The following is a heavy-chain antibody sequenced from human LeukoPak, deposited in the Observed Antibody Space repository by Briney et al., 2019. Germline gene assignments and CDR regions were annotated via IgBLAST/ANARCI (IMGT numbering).Heavy chain of an antibody. V-gene: IGHV4-59*08. Sequence: SETLSLTCTVSGGSISSYYWSWIRQPPGKGLEWIGCIYYSGSTNYNPSLKSRVTISVDTSKNQFSLKLSSVTAADTAMYYCARMSSTSSYYFDYWGQGTLVTVSS. J-gene: IGHJ4*02. CDR3: ARMSSTSSYYFDY. CDR1: GGSISSYY. CDR2: IYYSGST. D-gene: IGHD2-2*01.